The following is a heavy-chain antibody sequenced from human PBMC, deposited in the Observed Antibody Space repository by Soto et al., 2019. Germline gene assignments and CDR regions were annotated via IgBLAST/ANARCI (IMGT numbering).Heavy chain of an antibody. D-gene: IGHD3-3*01. CDR2: ISYDGSNK. CDR3: ARGESDFWSGYLLSSYYYYYGMDV. V-gene: IGHV3-30-3*01. Sequence: LRLSCAASGFTFSSYAMHWVLQAPGKGLEWVAVISYDGSNKYYADSVKGRFTISRDNSKNTLYLQMNSLRAEDTAVYYCARGESDFWSGYLLSSYYYYYGMDVWGQGTTVTVSS. J-gene: IGHJ6*02. CDR1: GFTFSSYA.